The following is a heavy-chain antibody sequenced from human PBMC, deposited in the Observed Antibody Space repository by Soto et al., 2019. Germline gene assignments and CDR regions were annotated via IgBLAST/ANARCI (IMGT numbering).Heavy chain of an antibody. J-gene: IGHJ5*02. CDR3: ARGYCSSTSCSGDWFDP. V-gene: IGHV4-34*01. D-gene: IGHD2-2*01. CDR1: GGSFSGYY. Sequence: PSETLYLTCAVYGGSFSGYYWSWISKPPGKGLEWIGEINHSGSTYYNPSLKSRVTISVDTSKNQFSLKLSSVTAADTAVYYCARGYCSSTSCSGDWFDPWGQGTLVTVSS. CDR2: INHSGST.